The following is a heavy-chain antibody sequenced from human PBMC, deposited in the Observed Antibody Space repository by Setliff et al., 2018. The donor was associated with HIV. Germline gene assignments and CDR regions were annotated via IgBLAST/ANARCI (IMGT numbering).Heavy chain of an antibody. CDR1: RGSISSGTYY. V-gene: IGHV4-39*01. D-gene: IGHD2-8*01. J-gene: IGHJ6*04. CDR2: VYYSGST. CDR3: ARHSVYCTNGVCYPGQKMDV. Sequence: SETLSLTCTVSRGSISSGTYYWGWVRQPPGGGLEWIGSVYYSGSTYYNPSLRSRVTISVDTSKNQFSLKLSSVTAADTAVYYCARHSVYCTNGVCYPGQKMDVWGKGTTVTVSS.